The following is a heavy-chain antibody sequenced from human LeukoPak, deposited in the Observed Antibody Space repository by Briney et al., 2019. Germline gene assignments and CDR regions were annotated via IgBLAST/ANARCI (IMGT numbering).Heavy chain of an antibody. D-gene: IGHD6-13*01. J-gene: IGHJ6*03. V-gene: IGHV1-18*01. Sequence: GASVKVSCKASGYTFTSYGISWVRQAPGQGLEWMGWISAYNGNTNYAQKLQGRVTMTTDTSTSTAYMELRSLRSDDTAVYYCAREDPRSWNYYYMDVWGKGTTVTVSS. CDR2: ISAYNGNT. CDR1: GYTFTSYG. CDR3: AREDPRSWNYYYMDV.